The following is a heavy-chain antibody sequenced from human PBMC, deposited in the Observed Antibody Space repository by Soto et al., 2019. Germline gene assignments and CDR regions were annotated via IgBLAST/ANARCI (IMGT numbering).Heavy chain of an antibody. CDR3: ARGLPVLRYFDWPRRQNWFEP. Sequence: WETLSLTCAVYGGSFSGYYWSWIRQPPGKGLEWIGEINHSGSTNYNPSLKSRVTISVDTSKNQFSLKLSSVTAADTAVYYCARGLPVLRYFDWPRRQNWFEPWGQGTLVTVPS. CDR2: INHSGST. J-gene: IGHJ5*02. CDR1: GGSFSGYY. V-gene: IGHV4-34*01. D-gene: IGHD3-9*01.